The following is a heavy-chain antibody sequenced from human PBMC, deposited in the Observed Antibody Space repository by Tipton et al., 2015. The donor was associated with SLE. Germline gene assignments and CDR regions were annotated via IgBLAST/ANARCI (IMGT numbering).Heavy chain of an antibody. CDR3: ARALQNYFDY. J-gene: IGHJ4*02. Sequence: LRLSCTVSGSSISSSSYYWGWIRQPPGKGLEWIGSIYYSGSTYYNPSLKSRVTISVDTSKNQFSLKLSSVTAADTAVYYCARALQNYFDYWGQGTLVTVSS. V-gene: IGHV4-39*07. CDR1: GSSISSSSYY. CDR2: IYYSGST.